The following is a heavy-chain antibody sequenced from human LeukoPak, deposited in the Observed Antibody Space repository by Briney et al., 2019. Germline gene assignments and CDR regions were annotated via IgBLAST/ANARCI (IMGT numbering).Heavy chain of an antibody. Sequence: GRSLRLSCAASGFTFDDYAMHWVRQAPGKGLEWVSGISWNSGSIGYADSVKGRFTISRDNAKNSLYLQMNSLRAEDTALYYCAKDVLYSSSSFDYWGQGTLVTVSS. CDR2: ISWNSGSI. CDR1: GFTFDDYA. D-gene: IGHD6-6*01. J-gene: IGHJ4*02. V-gene: IGHV3-9*01. CDR3: AKDVLYSSSSFDY.